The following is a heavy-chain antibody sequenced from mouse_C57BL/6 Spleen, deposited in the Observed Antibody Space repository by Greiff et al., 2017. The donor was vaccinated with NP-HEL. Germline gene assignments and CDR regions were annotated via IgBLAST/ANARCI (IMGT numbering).Heavy chain of an antibody. Sequence: QVHVKQPGAELVMPGASVKLSCKASGYTFTSYWMHWVKQRPGQGLEWIGEIDPSDSYTNYNQKFKGKSTLTVDKSSSTAYMQLSSLTSEDSAVYYCARQELGRGAWFAYWGQGTLVTVSA. CDR1: GYTFTSYW. D-gene: IGHD4-1*01. CDR2: IDPSDSYT. CDR3: ARQELGRGAWFAY. J-gene: IGHJ3*01. V-gene: IGHV1-69*01.